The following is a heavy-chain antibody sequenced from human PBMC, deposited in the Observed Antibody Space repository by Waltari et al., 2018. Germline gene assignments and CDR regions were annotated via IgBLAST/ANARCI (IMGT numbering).Heavy chain of an antibody. CDR1: GSTFTAYY. Sequence: QVHLVQPGAEVKTPGASVKVYCTAPGSTFTAYYIHWVRQARGQGLEGMGWINLNSGAANYAQSFQGRVTLTRDTSINTVYMELSRLRSDDTAVYYCAKVSKTTTGPGTWGQGTLITVSS. CDR3: AKVSKTTTGPGT. D-gene: IGHD1-1*01. V-gene: IGHV1-2*02. CDR2: INLNSGAA. J-gene: IGHJ5*02.